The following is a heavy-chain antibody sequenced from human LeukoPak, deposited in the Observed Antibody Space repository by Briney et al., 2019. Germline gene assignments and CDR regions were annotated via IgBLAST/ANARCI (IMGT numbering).Heavy chain of an antibody. J-gene: IGHJ3*02. Sequence: SQTLSLTCTVSGGSISRGDYYWSWIRQPPGKGVEWIGYIYYSGSTYYHPSLKSRVTISVDTSKNQFSLKLSSVTAADTAVYYCARGIAAAGSAFDIWGQGTMVTVSS. CDR1: GGSISRGDYY. CDR3: ARGIAAAGSAFDI. V-gene: IGHV4-30-4*01. CDR2: IYYSGST. D-gene: IGHD6-13*01.